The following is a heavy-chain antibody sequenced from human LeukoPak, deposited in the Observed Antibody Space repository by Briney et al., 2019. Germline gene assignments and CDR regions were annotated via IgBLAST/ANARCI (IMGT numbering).Heavy chain of an antibody. Sequence: GGSLRLSCAASGFTFSSYAMSWVRQAPGKGLEWVSAISGSGGSTYYADSVKGRFTISRDNSRNTLYLQMNSLRAEDTAVYYCAKDGGYDFWSGFSYMDVWGKGTTVTVSS. D-gene: IGHD3-3*01. V-gene: IGHV3-23*01. CDR2: ISGSGGST. CDR3: AKDGGYDFWSGFSYMDV. J-gene: IGHJ6*03. CDR1: GFTFSSYA.